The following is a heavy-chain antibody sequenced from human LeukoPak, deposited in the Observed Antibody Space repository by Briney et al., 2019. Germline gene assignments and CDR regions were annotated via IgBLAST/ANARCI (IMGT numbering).Heavy chain of an antibody. CDR1: RYSISSGYY. CDR2: IYHSGSP. Sequence: PSETLSLICSVSRYSISSGYYWGWIRHPPGKGLEWIGEIYHSGSPNYNPSLRSRVTISVDKSKKQFSLKLSSVTAADTAVYYCARVGGYSYDLGDYWGQGTLVTVSS. J-gene: IGHJ4*02. CDR3: ARVGGYSYDLGDY. D-gene: IGHD5-18*01. V-gene: IGHV4-38-2*02.